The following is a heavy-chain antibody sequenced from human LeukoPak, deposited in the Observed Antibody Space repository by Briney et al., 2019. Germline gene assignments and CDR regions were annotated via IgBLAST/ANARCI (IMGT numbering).Heavy chain of an antibody. CDR2: INSRGSGQ. CDR1: GFTFGTYN. Sequence: PGGSPRLSCAASGFTFGTYNINWVRQAPGKGLEWVSSINSRGSGQYYADSVKGRFTISRDNAKNSLYLQMNNLRTEDTAVYYCAREGSNVPHQDLDYWGQGTLVNVSS. J-gene: IGHJ4*02. V-gene: IGHV3-21*01. CDR3: AREGSNVPHQDLDY. D-gene: IGHD2-8*01.